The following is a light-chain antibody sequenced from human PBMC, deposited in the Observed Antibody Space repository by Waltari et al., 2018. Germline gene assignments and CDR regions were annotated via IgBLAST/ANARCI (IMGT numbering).Light chain of an antibody. J-gene: IGKJ4*01. CDR1: QSVSSY. CDR2: DAS. Sequence: EIVLTQSPATLSLSPGERATLSCRASQSVSSYLAWYQQKPGQAPRRLIYDASNRANGIPARFSGSGSGTDFTLTISSLEPEDFAVYYCQQRSNVLTFGGGTKVEIK. V-gene: IGKV3-11*01. CDR3: QQRSNVLT.